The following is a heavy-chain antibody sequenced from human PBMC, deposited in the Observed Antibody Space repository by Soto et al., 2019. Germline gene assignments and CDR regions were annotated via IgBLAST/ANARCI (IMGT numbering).Heavy chain of an antibody. Sequence: QVQLVQSGAEVKKPGASVKVSCKASGYTFTSYGISWVRQAPGQGLEWMGGISAYNGNTNYAQKLQGRVTMTTDTSTSTAYMELRSLRSDDTAVYYCARDKGYSSGWYLVPIMNWFDPWGQGTLVTVSS. D-gene: IGHD6-19*01. CDR1: GYTFTSYG. V-gene: IGHV1-18*04. CDR2: ISAYNGNT. J-gene: IGHJ5*02. CDR3: ARDKGYSSGWYLVPIMNWFDP.